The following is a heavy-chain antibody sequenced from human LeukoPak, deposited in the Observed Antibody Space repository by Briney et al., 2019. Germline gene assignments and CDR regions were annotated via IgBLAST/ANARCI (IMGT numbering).Heavy chain of an antibody. CDR1: GGSISSSSYY. Sequence: PSETLSLTCTVSGGSISSSSYYWGWIRQPPGKGLEWFGSIYYSGSTYYNPSLKSRVTISVDTSKNQFSLKLSSVTAADTAVYYCARLLRQQLAIDYWGQGTLVTVSS. CDR2: IYYSGST. J-gene: IGHJ4*02. CDR3: ARLLRQQLAIDY. V-gene: IGHV4-39*01. D-gene: IGHD6-13*01.